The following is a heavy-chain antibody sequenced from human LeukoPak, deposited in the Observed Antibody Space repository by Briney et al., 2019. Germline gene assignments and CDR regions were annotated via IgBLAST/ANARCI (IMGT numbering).Heavy chain of an antibody. Sequence: GASVKVSCKVSGDTLTELSMHWVRQAPGKGLEWMGGFDLEDGKTMYAQKFQGRVTMTEDTSTDTAYMDLSGLRPEDPAVYYCAADVTTSYSSTWYARPWGQGTLVTVSS. CDR1: GDTLTELS. V-gene: IGHV1-24*01. D-gene: IGHD6-13*01. CDR3: AADVTTSYSSTWYARP. J-gene: IGHJ5*02. CDR2: FDLEDGKT.